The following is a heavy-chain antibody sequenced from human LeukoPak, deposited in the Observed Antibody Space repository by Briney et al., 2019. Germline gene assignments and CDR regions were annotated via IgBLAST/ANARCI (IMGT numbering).Heavy chain of an antibody. CDR1: ASTSTTYT. CDR3: AKDRYCSSTSCFGSNWFDP. CDR2: ISVTAGST. V-gene: IGHV3-23*01. J-gene: IGHJ5*02. D-gene: IGHD2-2*01. Sequence: TTASTSTTYTIIWNRTTPGKGPKWVSTISVTAGSTYYAASVKGRFTISRDNSKNTLYLQMNSLRAEDTAVYYCAKDRYCSSTSCFGSNWFDPWGQGTLVTVSS.